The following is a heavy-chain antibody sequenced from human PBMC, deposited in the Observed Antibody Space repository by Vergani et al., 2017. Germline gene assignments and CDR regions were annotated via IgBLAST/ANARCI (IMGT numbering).Heavy chain of an antibody. J-gene: IGHJ4*02. CDR2: IYYSGST. Sequence: QVQLQESGPGLVKPSETLSLTCTVSGGSISSYYWSWIRQPPGKGLEWIGYIYYSGSTNYNPSLKSRVTISVDTSKNQFSLKLSSVTAADTAVYYCARHEGDGYGIYLDYWGQGTLVTGSS. D-gene: IGHD2-2*03. V-gene: IGHV4-59*08. CDR3: ARHEGDGYGIYLDY. CDR1: GGSISSYY.